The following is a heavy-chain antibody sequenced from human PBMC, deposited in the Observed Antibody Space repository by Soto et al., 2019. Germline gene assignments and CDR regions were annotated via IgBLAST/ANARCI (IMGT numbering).Heavy chain of an antibody. V-gene: IGHV4-4*02. D-gene: IGHD2-21*01. CDR2: IYHSGST. CDR3: ARAHDHSRLLYYFDY. J-gene: IGHJ4*02. Sequence: KTSETLSLTCAVSGGSISSSNWWCWVRQPPGKGLEWIGEIYHSGSTNYNPSLKSRVTISVDKSKNQFSLKLSSVTAADTAVYYCARAHDHSRLLYYFDYWGQGTLVTVSS. CDR1: GGSISSSNW.